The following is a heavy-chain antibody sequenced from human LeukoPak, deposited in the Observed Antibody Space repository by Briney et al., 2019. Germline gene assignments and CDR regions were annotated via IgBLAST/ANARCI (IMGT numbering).Heavy chain of an antibody. Sequence: SETLSLTCTVSGGSISSYYWSWIRQPPGKGLEWIGYIYYSGSTNYNPSLKSRVTISVDTSKNQFSLKLSSVTAADTAVYYCARGLAAAGTWFDYWGQQTLVTVSS. J-gene: IGHJ4*02. CDR2: IYYSGST. CDR1: GGSISSYY. CDR3: ARGLAAAGTWFDY. D-gene: IGHD6-13*01. V-gene: IGHV4-59*01.